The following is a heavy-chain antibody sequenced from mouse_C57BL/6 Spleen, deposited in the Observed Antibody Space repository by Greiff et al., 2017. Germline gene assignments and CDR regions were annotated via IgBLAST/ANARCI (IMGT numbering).Heavy chain of an antibody. J-gene: IGHJ2*01. CDR3: AREGIYDGNYGLGDY. V-gene: IGHV1-80*01. CDR2: IYPGDGDT. D-gene: IGHD2-1*01. CDR1: GYAFSSYW. Sequence: VQLQQSGAELVKPGASVKISCKASGYAFSSYWMNWVKQRPGKGLEWIGQIYPGDGDTNYNGKFKGKATLTADKSSSTAYMQLSSLTSEDSAVYYCAREGIYDGNYGLGDYWGQGTTLTVSS.